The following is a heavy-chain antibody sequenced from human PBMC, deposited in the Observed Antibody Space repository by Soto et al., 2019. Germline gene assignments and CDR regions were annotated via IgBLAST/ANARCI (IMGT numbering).Heavy chain of an antibody. Sequence: ASVKVSCKASGYTFTSYDINWVRQATGQGLEWMGWMNPNSGNTGYAQKFQGRVTMARNTSISTAYMELSSLRSEDTAVYYCARLGSRYYDFWSVFYSNLDYYYYYMDVWGKGTTVTVSS. V-gene: IGHV1-8*01. CDR2: MNPNSGNT. D-gene: IGHD3-3*01. CDR1: GYTFTSYD. CDR3: ARLGSRYYDFWSVFYSNLDYYYYYMDV. J-gene: IGHJ6*03.